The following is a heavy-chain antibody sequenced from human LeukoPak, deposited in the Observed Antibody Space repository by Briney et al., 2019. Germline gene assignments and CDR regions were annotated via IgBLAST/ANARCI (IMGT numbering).Heavy chain of an antibody. Sequence: ASVKVSCKASGYTFTDYYLHWVRQAPGQGLEWMGWINPNSGGTNYAQKFQGRVTLTRDTSITTAYMELSRPRSDDTAVYYCARGGGYSYDYQAYWGQGTLVTVSS. CDR2: INPNSGGT. V-gene: IGHV1-2*02. J-gene: IGHJ4*02. D-gene: IGHD5-18*01. CDR3: ARGGGYSYDYQAY. CDR1: GYTFTDYY.